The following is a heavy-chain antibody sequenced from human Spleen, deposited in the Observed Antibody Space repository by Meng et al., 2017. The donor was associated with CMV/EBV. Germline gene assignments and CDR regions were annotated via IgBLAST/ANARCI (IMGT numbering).Heavy chain of an antibody. D-gene: IGHD3-9*01. CDR1: GGYISDGAYY. J-gene: IGHJ4*02. CDR3: TKEFEGYYFDY. V-gene: IGHV4-31*02. CDR2: VCYTGNT. Sequence: VHGGYISDGAYYWTGVRQNGEEGQEWSGYVCYTGNTYYTPSLKSRASMSVDTSNNQFSLMMTSVTGADTAVYYGTKEFEGYYFDYWGQGTLVTVSS.